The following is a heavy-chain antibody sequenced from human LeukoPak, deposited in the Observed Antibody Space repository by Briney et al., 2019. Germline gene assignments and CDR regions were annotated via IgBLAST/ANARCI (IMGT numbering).Heavy chain of an antibody. Sequence: GGSLRLSCSASGFTFSTYSMHWVRQAPGKGLEYVSAITSNGDNTYYADSVKGRFIVSRDNSENTLFLQMSSLRPEDTAVYYCASQSTPVLPFDIWGQGTMVTVSS. CDR1: GFTFSTYS. V-gene: IGHV3-64D*09. CDR3: ASQSTPVLPFDI. J-gene: IGHJ3*02. CDR2: ITSNGDNT.